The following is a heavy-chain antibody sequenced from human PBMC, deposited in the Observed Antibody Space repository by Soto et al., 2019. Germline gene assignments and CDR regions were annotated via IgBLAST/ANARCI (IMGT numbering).Heavy chain of an antibody. CDR1: GGSFSGYY. J-gene: IGHJ6*03. D-gene: IGHD6-19*01. CDR3: ARGRAVAGYYYMDV. V-gene: IGHV4-34*01. CDR2: INHSGST. Sequence: SETLSLTCAVYGGSFSGYYWSWIRQPPGKGLEWIGEINHSGSTNYNPSLKSRVTISVDTSKNQFSLKLSSVTAADTAVYYCARGRAVAGYYYMDVWGKGTTVTVSS.